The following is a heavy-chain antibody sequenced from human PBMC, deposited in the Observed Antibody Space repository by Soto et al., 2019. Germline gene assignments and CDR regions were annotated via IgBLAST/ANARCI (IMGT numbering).Heavy chain of an antibody. V-gene: IGHV1-69*01. J-gene: IGHJ6*02. CDR3: ARGVVVVPAASLDVPAYYYGMDV. D-gene: IGHD2-2*01. Sequence: QVQLVQSGAEVKKPGSSVKVSCKASGGTFSSYAISWVRQAPGQGLEWMGGIIPIFGTANYAQKFQGRVTITADESTSTDYMELSSLRSEDTAVYYCARGVVVVPAASLDVPAYYYGMDVWGQGTTVTVSS. CDR1: GGTFSSYA. CDR2: IIPIFGTA.